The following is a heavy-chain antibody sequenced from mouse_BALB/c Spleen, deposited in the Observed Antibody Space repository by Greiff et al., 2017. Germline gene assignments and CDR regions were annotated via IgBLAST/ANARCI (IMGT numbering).Heavy chain of an antibody. CDR2: ISYDGSN. V-gene: IGHV3-6*02. CDR1: GYSITSGYY. D-gene: IGHD3-2*01. Sequence: DVKLVESGPGLVKPSQSLSLTCSVTGYSITSGYYWNWIRQFPGNKLEWMGYISYDGSNNYNPSLKNRISITRDTSKNQFFLKLNSVTTEDTATYYCARDRTARATYYFDYWGQGTTLTVSS. CDR3: ARDRTARATYYFDY. J-gene: IGHJ2*01.